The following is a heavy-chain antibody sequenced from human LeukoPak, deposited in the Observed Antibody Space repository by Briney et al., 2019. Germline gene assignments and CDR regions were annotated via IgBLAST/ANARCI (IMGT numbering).Heavy chain of an antibody. Sequence: PSETLSLTCAVYGGSFSGYYWSWIRQPPGKGLEWIGEINHSGSTNYNPSLKSRVTISVDTSKNQFSLKLSSVTAADTAVYYCARGRRTWSSSWFQSWGQGTLVTVSS. CDR3: ARGRRTWSSSWFQS. CDR1: GGSFSGYY. J-gene: IGHJ5*02. CDR2: INHSGST. D-gene: IGHD6-13*01. V-gene: IGHV4-34*01.